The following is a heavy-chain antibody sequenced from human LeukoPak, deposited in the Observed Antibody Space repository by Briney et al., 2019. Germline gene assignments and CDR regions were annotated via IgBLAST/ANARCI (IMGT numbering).Heavy chain of an antibody. Sequence: ASVKVSCKASGYTFTGYYMHWVRQAPGQGLEWMGWINPNSGGTNYAQKFQGRVTMTRDTSISTAYMELSRLRSDDTAVYYCARVTYCSSTSCPLYYYYYYTDVWGKGTTVTVSS. J-gene: IGHJ6*03. CDR3: ARVTYCSSTSCPLYYYYYYTDV. CDR1: GYTFTGYY. D-gene: IGHD2-2*01. V-gene: IGHV1-2*02. CDR2: INPNSGGT.